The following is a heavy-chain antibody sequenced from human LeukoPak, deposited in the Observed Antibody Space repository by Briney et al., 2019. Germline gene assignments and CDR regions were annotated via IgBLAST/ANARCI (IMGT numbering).Heavy chain of an antibody. CDR2: IKQDGTEK. CDR1: GFSFSVSW. J-gene: IGHJ4*02. V-gene: IGHV3-7*01. CDR3: AKVAKYYYGSETYYFFEH. D-gene: IGHD3-10*01. Sequence: GGSLRLSCAASGFSFSVSWMSWVRQAPGKGLEWVANIKQDGTEKYYVDSVKGRFTISRDNAKNSLSLQMNSLRVEDTAVYYCAKVAKYYYGSETYYFFEHWGQGTPVTASS.